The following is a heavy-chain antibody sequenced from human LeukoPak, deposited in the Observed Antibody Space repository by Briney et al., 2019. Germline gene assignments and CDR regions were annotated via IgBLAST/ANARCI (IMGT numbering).Heavy chain of an antibody. Sequence: ASVKVSCKAPGYTFTSYYMHWVRQAPGQGLEWMGIINPSGGSTSYAQKFQGRVTMTRDMSTSTVYMELSSLRSEDTAVYYCARDYGGNYNWFDPWGQGTLVTVSS. J-gene: IGHJ5*02. CDR3: ARDYGGNYNWFDP. V-gene: IGHV1-46*01. CDR1: GYTFTSYY. D-gene: IGHD4-23*01. CDR2: INPSGGST.